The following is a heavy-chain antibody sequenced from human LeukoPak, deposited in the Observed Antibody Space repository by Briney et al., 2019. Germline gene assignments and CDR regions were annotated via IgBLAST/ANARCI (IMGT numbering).Heavy chain of an antibody. CDR1: GYTFTSYY. V-gene: IGHV1-46*01. Sequence: ASVKVSCXASGYTFTSYYMHWVRQAPGQGLEWMGIINPSGGSTSYAQKFQGRVTMTRDTSTSTVYMELSSLRSEDTAVYYCATLSGGSTWPYYFDYWGQGTLVTVSS. CDR2: INPSGGST. CDR3: ATLSGGSTWPYYFDY. J-gene: IGHJ4*02. D-gene: IGHD6-13*01.